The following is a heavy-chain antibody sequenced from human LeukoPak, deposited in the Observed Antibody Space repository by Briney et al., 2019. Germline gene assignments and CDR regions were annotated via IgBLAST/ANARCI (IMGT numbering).Heavy chain of an antibody. CDR2: INHSGST. CDR1: GGSFSGYY. CDR3: ARRGYSSSWRRGVWFDP. J-gene: IGHJ5*02. D-gene: IGHD6-13*01. Sequence: SETLSHTCAVYGGSFSGYYWSWIRQPPGKGLEWIGEINHSGSTNYNPSLKSRVTISVDTSKNQFSLKLSSVTAADTAVYYCARRGYSSSWRRGVWFDPWGQGTLVTVSS. V-gene: IGHV4-34*01.